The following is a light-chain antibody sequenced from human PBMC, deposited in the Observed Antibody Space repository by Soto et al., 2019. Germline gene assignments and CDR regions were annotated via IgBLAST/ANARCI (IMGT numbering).Light chain of an antibody. CDR3: CSYAGSSTSVV. J-gene: IGLJ2*01. CDR2: EGS. V-gene: IGLV2-23*01. CDR1: SSDARSYNL. Sequence: QSVLTQPASVSGSPGQSITNSCTGTSSDARSYNLVSWYQQHPGKAPKLMIYEGSKRPSGVSNRFSGSKSGNTASLTISGLQAEDEADYYCCSYAGSSTSVVFGGGTKLTVL.